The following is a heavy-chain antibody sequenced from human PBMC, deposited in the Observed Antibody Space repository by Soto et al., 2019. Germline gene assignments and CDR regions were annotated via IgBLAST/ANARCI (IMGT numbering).Heavy chain of an antibody. J-gene: IGHJ4*02. CDR2: IYWDDDK. Sequence: QITLKESGPTLVKPTQTLTLTCTFSGFSLSTSGVGVGWIRQPPRKALEWLALIYWDDDKRYSPSLKSRLTIPQDTSKNQVVLTMTNMDPVDTATYYCAHSGMEKLLAVAGTGRRVSNFDYWGQGTLVTVSS. V-gene: IGHV2-5*02. D-gene: IGHD6-19*01. CDR1: GFSLSTSGVG. CDR3: AHSGMEKLLAVAGTGRRVSNFDY.